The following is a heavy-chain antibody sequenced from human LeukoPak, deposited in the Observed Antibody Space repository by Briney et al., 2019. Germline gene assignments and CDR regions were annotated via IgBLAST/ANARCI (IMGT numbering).Heavy chain of an antibody. CDR2: IIPIFGTA. CDR3: AGSLGYCTSNVCYLKY. Sequence: SVKVSCKASGGTFSSYAISWVRQAPGQGLEWMGGIIPIFGTANYAQKFQGRVTITADESTSTAYMELSSLRSEDTAVYYCAGSLGYCTSNVCYLKYWGQGTLVTVSS. V-gene: IGHV1-69*13. D-gene: IGHD2-8*01. J-gene: IGHJ4*02. CDR1: GGTFSSYA.